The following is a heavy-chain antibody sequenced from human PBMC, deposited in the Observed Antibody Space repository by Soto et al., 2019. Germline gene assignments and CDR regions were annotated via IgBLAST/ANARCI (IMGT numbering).Heavy chain of an antibody. CDR2: ISYDGSNK. Sequence: QVQLVESGGGVVQPGRSLRLSCAASGFTFSSYAMHWVRQAPGKGLEWVAVISYDGSNKYYADSVKGRFTISRDNSKNTLYLQMNSLRAEDTAVYYCAREWRAETYYYASSGYYGFDYWGQGTLVTVSS. D-gene: IGHD3-22*01. J-gene: IGHJ4*02. CDR3: AREWRAETYYYASSGYYGFDY. CDR1: GFTFSSYA. V-gene: IGHV3-30-3*01.